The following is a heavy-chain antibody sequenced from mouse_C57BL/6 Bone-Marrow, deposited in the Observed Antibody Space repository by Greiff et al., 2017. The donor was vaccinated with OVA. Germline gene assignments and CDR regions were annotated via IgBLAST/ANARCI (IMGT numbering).Heavy chain of an antibody. Sequence: LQESGPELVKPGASVKISCKASGYAFSSSWMNWVKQRPGKGLEWIGRIYPGDGDTNYNGKFKGKATLTADKSSSTAYMQLSSLTSEDSAVYFCASLPSNFDVWGTGTTVTVSS. CDR2: IYPGDGDT. J-gene: IGHJ1*03. CDR1: GYAFSSSW. CDR3: ASLPSNFDV. V-gene: IGHV1-82*01.